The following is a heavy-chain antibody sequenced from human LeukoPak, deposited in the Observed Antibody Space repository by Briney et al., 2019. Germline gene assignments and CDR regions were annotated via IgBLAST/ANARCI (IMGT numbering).Heavy chain of an antibody. V-gene: IGHV4-59*08. CDR2: IYYSGST. Sequence: SETLSLTCTVSGGSISSDCWSWIRQPPGKGLEWIGYIYYSGSTKYNPSLKSRVTISVDTSKNQFSLKLSSVTAADTAVYYCARHASAMALFDYWGQGTLVTVSS. CDR1: GGSISSDC. D-gene: IGHD5-18*01. CDR3: ARHASAMALFDY. J-gene: IGHJ4*02.